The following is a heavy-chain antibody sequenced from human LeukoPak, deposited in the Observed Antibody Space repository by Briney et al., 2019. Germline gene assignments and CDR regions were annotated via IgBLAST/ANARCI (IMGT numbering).Heavy chain of an antibody. CDR2: TYYRHNTHR. CDR3: ARNLRPDFDY. V-gene: IGHV6-1*01. J-gene: IGHJ4*02. Sequence: SQTLSLTCALSRDTLYSGSSAWSWIRQSPSRGLEWLARTYYRHNTHRDYGESVKSRITINPDTSKNEFSLQRNSVTPEDTAVYYCARNLRPDFDYWGQGTLVTVSS. CDR1: RDTLYSGSSA.